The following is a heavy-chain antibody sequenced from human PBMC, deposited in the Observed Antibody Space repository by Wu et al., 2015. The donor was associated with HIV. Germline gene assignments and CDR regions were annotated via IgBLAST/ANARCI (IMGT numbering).Heavy chain of an antibody. Sequence: QVHLVQSGAEVKKPGASVKVSCKASGYTFTNYGISWVRQAPGQGLEWLGWISPKNGYTNYAQKFRGRVTLTTDTSTGTAYMEMRSLRSDDTADYYCARDQDDCIDYWARERWSPSRQ. J-gene: IGHJ4*02. CDR1: GYTFTNYG. V-gene: IGHV1-18*01. D-gene: IGHD1-1*01. CDR3: ARDQDDCIDY. CDR2: ISPKNGYT.